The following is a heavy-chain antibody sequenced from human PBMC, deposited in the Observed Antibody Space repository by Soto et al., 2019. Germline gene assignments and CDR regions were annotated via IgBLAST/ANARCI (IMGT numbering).Heavy chain of an antibody. D-gene: IGHD4-4*01. J-gene: IGHJ4*02. V-gene: IGHV4-31*03. CDR3: ARVPRDYSNFTCFFDY. CDR1: GGSISSGGYY. CDR2: IYYSGST. Sequence: QVQLQESGPGLVKPSQTLSLTCTVSGGSISSGGYYWSWIRQHPGKGLEWIGYIYYSGSTYYNPSLQSRVTISVDTSKNQFSLKLSSVTAADTAVYYCARVPRDYSNFTCFFDYWGQGTLVTVSS.